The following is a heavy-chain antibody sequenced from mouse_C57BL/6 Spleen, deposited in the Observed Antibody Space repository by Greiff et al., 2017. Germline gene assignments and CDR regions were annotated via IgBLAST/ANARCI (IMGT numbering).Heavy chain of an antibody. V-gene: IGHV1-69*01. Sequence: QVKLLQPGAELVLPGASVNLSCTASGYTFTSYWMYWVKQSPGQGLEWFGEIDPSDSYTNYHQTFESQSTLTVDKSSSTVYMQLSRLTSEDSAVCYCARGICGYAMDYWGKGTSVTVSS. J-gene: IGHJ4*01. CDR3: ARGICGYAMDY. CDR1: GYTFTSYW. CDR2: IDPSDSYT. D-gene: IGHD6-1*01.